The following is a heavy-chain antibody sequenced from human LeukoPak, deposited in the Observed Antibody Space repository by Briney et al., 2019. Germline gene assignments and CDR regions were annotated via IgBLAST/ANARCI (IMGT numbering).Heavy chain of an antibody. J-gene: IGHJ3*02. D-gene: IGHD3-10*01. Sequence: SETLSLTCNVSGGSISGYHWSWIRQPPGKGLEWLGYIYYSGSGNYNPSLKSRVTISVDTSKNQFSLKLSSVTAADTAVYYCARRGRGLDAFDIWGQGTMVTVSS. CDR2: IYYSGSG. CDR3: ARRGRGLDAFDI. CDR1: GGSISGYH. V-gene: IGHV4-59*08.